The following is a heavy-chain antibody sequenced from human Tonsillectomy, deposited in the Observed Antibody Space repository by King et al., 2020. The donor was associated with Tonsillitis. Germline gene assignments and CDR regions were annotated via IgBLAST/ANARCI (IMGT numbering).Heavy chain of an antibody. CDR1: GFTFSSYA. V-gene: IGHV3-23*04. Sequence: VQLVESGGGLVQPGGSLRLSCAASGFTFSSYAMSWVRQAPGKGXEWXSXXSGSXGXTXXXDSVXGRFTISRDNSKNTLYLQMNSLRAEDTAVYYCAKDAYCSSTSCYPPYYYGMDVWGQGTTVTVSS. J-gene: IGHJ6*02. D-gene: IGHD2-2*01. CDR3: AKDAYCSSTSCYPPYYYGMDV. CDR2: XSGSXGXT.